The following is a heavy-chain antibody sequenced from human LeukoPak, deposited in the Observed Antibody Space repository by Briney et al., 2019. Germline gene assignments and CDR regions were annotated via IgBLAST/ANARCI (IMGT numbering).Heavy chain of an antibody. J-gene: IGHJ4*02. CDR3: AKAQYSSSFFY. Sequence: GRSLRLSCAASGFTIDDYAMHWVRQAPGKGLEWVSGISWNSGSIGYADSVKGRFTISRDNAKNSLYLQMNSLRAEDTALYYCAKAQYSSSFFYWGQGTLVTVSS. V-gene: IGHV3-9*01. CDR1: GFTIDDYA. D-gene: IGHD6-13*01. CDR2: ISWNSGSI.